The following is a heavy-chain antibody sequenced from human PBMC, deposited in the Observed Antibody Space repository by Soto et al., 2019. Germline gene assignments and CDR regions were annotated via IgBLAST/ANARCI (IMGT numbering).Heavy chain of an antibody. V-gene: IGHV4-4*02. Sequence: SETLSLTCAVSGGFLSSSNWWRWVRQPPGKGLEWIGEIYHSGSTNYNPSLKSRVTISVDTSKNQFSLKLSSVTAADTAVYYCARLYYPGTVDAFDIWGQGTMVTVSS. J-gene: IGHJ3*02. CDR3: ARLYYPGTVDAFDI. CDR1: GGFLSSSNW. D-gene: IGHD2-2*02. CDR2: IYHSGST.